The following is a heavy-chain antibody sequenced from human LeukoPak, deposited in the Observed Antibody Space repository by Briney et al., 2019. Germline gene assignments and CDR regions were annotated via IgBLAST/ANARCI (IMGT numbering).Heavy chain of an antibody. D-gene: IGHD2-2*01. CDR1: GGSISTYY. CDR2: IYYSGIT. V-gene: IGHV4-59*08. CDR3: ARLYQVARGAFDI. Sequence: SETLSLTCTVSGGSISTYYWSWIRQPPGKGLEWIGYIYYSGITNYNPSLKSRVTISVDTSKNQFSLKLSSVTAADTAVYYCARLYQVARGAFDIWGQGTMVTVSS. J-gene: IGHJ3*02.